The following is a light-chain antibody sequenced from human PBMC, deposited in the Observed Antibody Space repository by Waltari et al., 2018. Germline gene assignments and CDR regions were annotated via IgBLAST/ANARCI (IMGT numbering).Light chain of an antibody. V-gene: IGKV2-28*01. Sequence: DIVMTQSPLSLPVTPGKPASISCRSSQSLLHSNGYNYLDWFLQKTGRSPQLLMYLASNRTSGVPYRFSGSESGTDFTRKISSVEAEDVGVYYCMQALQTPYTFGQGTKLEIK. CDR1: QSLLHSNGYNY. CDR2: LAS. J-gene: IGKJ2*01. CDR3: MQALQTPYT.